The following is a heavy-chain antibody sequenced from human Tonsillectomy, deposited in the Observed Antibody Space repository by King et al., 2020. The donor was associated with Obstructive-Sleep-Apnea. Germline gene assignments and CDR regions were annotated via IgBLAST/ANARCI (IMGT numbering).Heavy chain of an antibody. CDR3: AKDAYGSGSYYGLNAFDI. V-gene: IGHV3-30*18. CDR1: GFTFISYG. D-gene: IGHD3-10*01. CDR2: ISYDGSNK. Sequence: VQLVESGGGVVQPGRSLRLSCAASGFTFISYGMHWVRQAPGKGLDWVAVISYDGSNKYYADSVKGRFTISSDLSKNTLYLHRHSLRTEDTAVYFCAKDAYGSGSYYGLNAFDIWGQGTMVTVSS. J-gene: IGHJ3*02.